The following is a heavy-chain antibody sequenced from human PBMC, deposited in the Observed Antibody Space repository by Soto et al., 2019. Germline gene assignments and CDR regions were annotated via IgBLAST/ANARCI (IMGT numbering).Heavy chain of an antibody. Sequence: VGSLRLSCAASGFTFSSYEMNWVRQAPGKGLEWVSYISSSGSTIYYADSVKGRFTISRDNAKNSLYLQMNSLRAEDTAVYCCARGYSDDGGLFDYWGQGTLVTVSS. V-gene: IGHV3-48*03. CDR3: ARGYSDDGGLFDY. CDR1: GFTFSSYE. J-gene: IGHJ4*02. D-gene: IGHD5-12*01. CDR2: ISSSGSTI.